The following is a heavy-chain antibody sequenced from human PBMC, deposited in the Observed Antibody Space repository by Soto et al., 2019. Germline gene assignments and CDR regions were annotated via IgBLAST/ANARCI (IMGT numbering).Heavy chain of an antibody. CDR3: ARAAPKRITIFGVVIMGFDY. J-gene: IGHJ4*02. D-gene: IGHD3-3*01. CDR1: GGSFSGYY. Sequence: SETLSLTCAVYGGSFSGYYWSWIRQPPGKGLEWIGEINHSGSTNYNPSLKSRVTISVDTSKNQFSLKLSSVTAADTAVYYCARAAPKRITIFGVVIMGFDYWGQGTLVTVSS. CDR2: INHSGST. V-gene: IGHV4-34*01.